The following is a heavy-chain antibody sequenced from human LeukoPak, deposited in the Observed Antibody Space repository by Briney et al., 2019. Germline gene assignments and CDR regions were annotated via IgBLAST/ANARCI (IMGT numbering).Heavy chain of an antibody. D-gene: IGHD6-19*01. CDR1: GFTFSTYW. CDR3: ASADSGRNSFAP. CDR2: MNQDGSAI. V-gene: IGHV3-7*01. Sequence: GGSLRLACAASGFTFSTYWMGWARQAPGKGLEWVAKMNQDGSAISYVDSVKGRFTISRDNAKNSLYLQMNSLRAEDTAVYYCASADSGRNSFAPWGQGTLVIVSS. J-gene: IGHJ5*02.